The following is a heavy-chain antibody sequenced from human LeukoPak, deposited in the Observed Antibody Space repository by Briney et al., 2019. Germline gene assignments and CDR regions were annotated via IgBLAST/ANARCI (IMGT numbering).Heavy chain of an antibody. J-gene: IGHJ3*02. Sequence: PGGSLRLSCAASGFTFSSYGMGWVRQAPGKGLEWVSTLSDSGVNTHYADSVKGRFTISRDNSKNTLYLQMNSLRAEDTAVYYCASSGDDFWSGYSDGAFDIWGQGTMVTVSS. D-gene: IGHD3-3*01. CDR1: GFTFSSYG. CDR2: LSDSGVNT. V-gene: IGHV3-23*01. CDR3: ASSGDDFWSGYSDGAFDI.